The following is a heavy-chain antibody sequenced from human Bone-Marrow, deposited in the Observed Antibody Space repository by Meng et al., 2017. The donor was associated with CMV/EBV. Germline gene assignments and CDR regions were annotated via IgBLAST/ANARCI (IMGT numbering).Heavy chain of an antibody. V-gene: IGHV3-23*03. J-gene: IGHJ4*02. CDR2: IYSGGSST. D-gene: IGHD1-26*01. CDR1: GFTFSSYA. Sequence: WAASGFTFSSYAMSWVRQAPGKGLEWVSVIYSGGSSTYYADSVKGRFTISRDNSKNTLYLQMNSLRAEDTAVYYCAKGGAATFGYPDYWGQGTLVTVSS. CDR3: AKGGAATFGYPDY.